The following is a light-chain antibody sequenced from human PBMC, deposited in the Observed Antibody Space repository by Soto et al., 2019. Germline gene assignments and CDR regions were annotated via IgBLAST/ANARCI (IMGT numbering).Light chain of an antibody. CDR1: SSDVGAYYY. CDR3: CSYAGGYTHVV. J-gene: IGLJ2*01. V-gene: IGLV2-11*01. Sequence: QSALTQPRSVSGSPGQSVTISCAGTSSDVGAYYYVSWYQQHPGKAPKLMLYDVNERPSGVPDRFSGSKSGNTASLTISGRQAEDEADYCCCSYAGGYTHVVFGGGIKLTVL. CDR2: DVN.